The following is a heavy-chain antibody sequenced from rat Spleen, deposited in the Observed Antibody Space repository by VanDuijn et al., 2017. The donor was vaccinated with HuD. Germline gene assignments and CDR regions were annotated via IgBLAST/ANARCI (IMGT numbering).Heavy chain of an antibody. J-gene: IGHJ3*01. V-gene: IGHV5-19*01. CDR1: GFTFSNYG. CDR2: ISPSGGST. Sequence: EVQLVESGGGLVQPGRSLKLSCAASGFTFSNYGMHWIRQAPTKGLEWVASISPSGGSTYYRDSVKGRFTISRDNAKSTLYLQMDSLRSEDTATYYCATGEGHSLTEIVMPSRWFAYWGQGTLVTVSS. CDR3: ATGEGHSLTEIVMPSRWFAY. D-gene: IGHD1-12*01.